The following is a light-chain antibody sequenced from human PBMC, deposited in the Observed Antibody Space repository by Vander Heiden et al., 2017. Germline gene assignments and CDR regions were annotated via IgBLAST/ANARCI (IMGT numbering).Light chain of an antibody. CDR2: DQS. V-gene: IGLV3-21*03. J-gene: IGLJ3*02. Sequence: SYVLTQPPSVSVAPGKTARITCRGNNIGSKSVHWDQHKPGQAPVLLVHDQSARPSRIPELGSGSNTGNTATMTRSRVEAGDEDDDACRVWDSSSDQWVFGGGTKLTVL. CDR3: RVWDSSSDQWV. CDR1: NIGSKS.